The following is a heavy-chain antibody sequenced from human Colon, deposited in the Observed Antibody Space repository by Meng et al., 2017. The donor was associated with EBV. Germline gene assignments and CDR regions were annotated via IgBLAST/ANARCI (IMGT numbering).Heavy chain of an antibody. CDR3: ARRPTGIDY. CDR1: GGSLSGAY. V-gene: IGHV4-34*12. J-gene: IGHJ4*02. Sequence: QQQQWGQGLLKPWGTLSRTCAVNGGSLSGAYWNWIRQPPGKGLEWIGEIIHGGSPSYNPSLKSRVTISIDTSKNQLSLMLSSVTAADTAVYYCARRPTGIDYWGQGTLVTVSS. D-gene: IGHD2-8*02. CDR2: IIHGGSP.